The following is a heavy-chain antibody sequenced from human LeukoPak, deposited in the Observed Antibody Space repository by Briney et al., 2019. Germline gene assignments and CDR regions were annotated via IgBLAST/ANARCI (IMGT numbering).Heavy chain of an antibody. Sequence: PGGSLGLSCAASGFTFSAYTLNWVRQAPGKGLEWVSYISNTSNTIYYADSVKGRFTISRDNAKNSLYLQMNSLRAEDTAVYYCARAKKDLWFGELSHTPDFDYWGQGTLVTVSS. V-gene: IGHV3-48*01. J-gene: IGHJ4*02. CDR1: GFTFSAYT. D-gene: IGHD3-10*01. CDR2: ISNTSNTI. CDR3: ARAKKDLWFGELSHTPDFDY.